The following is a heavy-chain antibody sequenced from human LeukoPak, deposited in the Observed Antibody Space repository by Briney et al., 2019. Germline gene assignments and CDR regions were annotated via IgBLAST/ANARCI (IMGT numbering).Heavy chain of an antibody. CDR1: GYTFTIYD. J-gene: IGHJ6*03. D-gene: IGHD2-2*01. CDR3: ARGQRAVRDVRYYYMDV. V-gene: IGHV1-8*03. CDR2: INHNSGNT. Sequence: ASVNVSYKASGYTFTIYDMKWVRQATGKGGEGMGWINHNSGNTGYTQELQGRVTITRNTSISTAYIELSSLRSEDTAVYYCARGQRAVRDVRYYYMDVWGKGTTVTVSS.